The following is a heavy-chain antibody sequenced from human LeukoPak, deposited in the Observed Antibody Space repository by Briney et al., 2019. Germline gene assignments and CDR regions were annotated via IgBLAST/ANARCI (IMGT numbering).Heavy chain of an antibody. CDR3: ARGHGSGYTNWFDP. V-gene: IGHV1-46*01. D-gene: IGHD3-10*01. Sequence: EASVKVSCKASGYTFASYTIHWVRQAPGQGLEWMGIINPVGGSTGNAQKFQGRVTMTRDMSTNTVYMELSSLRSEDTAVYYCARGHGSGYTNWFDPWGQGTLVTVSS. J-gene: IGHJ5*02. CDR2: INPVGGST. CDR1: GYTFASYT.